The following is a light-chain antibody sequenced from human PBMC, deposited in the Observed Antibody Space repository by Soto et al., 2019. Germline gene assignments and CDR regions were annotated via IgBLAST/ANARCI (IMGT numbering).Light chain of an antibody. CDR3: QQYDTYPWT. Sequence: GDRVTITCRASQSISSWLAWYQQKPGKAPKLLIYDASSLESGVPSRFSGSGSGTEFTLTISSLQPDDFATYYCQQYDTYPWTFGQGTKVDIK. J-gene: IGKJ1*01. CDR1: QSISSW. CDR2: DAS. V-gene: IGKV1-5*01.